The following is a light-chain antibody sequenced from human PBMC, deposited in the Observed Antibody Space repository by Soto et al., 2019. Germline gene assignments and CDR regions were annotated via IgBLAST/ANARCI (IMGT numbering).Light chain of an antibody. J-gene: IGKJ2*01. CDR3: QHYGNFPYT. V-gene: IGKV3-20*01. Sequence: EIVLTQSPGTLSLSPGERATLSCRASQSVPSDWLAWYRHKPGQAPRLLIYGASSRATSVPDRVSGSGSGTDITLTMNRLKPEDFAVYYCQHYGNFPYTFGQGTKLEIK. CDR2: GAS. CDR1: QSVPSDW.